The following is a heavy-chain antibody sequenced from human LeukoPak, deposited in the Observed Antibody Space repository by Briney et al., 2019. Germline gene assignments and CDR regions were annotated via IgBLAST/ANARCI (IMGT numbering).Heavy chain of an antibody. Sequence: GGSLRLSCAASGFTFSSYWMSWVRQAPGKGLEWVANIKQDGSEKYYVDSVKGRFTISRDNAKNSLYLQMNSLRAEDTAVYYCTREWVAGYKFYYYYNGMDVWGQGTTVTVSS. CDR3: TREWVAGYKFYYYYNGMDV. CDR1: GFTFSSYW. J-gene: IGHJ6*02. V-gene: IGHV3-7*01. D-gene: IGHD6-19*01. CDR2: IKQDGSEK.